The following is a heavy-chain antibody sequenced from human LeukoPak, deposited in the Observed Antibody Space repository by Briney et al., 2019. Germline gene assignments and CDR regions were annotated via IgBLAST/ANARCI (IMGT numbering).Heavy chain of an antibody. V-gene: IGHV1-2*02. CDR1: GYTFTGYY. CDR3: ASGSYDSSGYYYDPLWDAFDI. J-gene: IGHJ3*02. Sequence: ASVKVSCKAPGYTFTGYYMHWVRQAPGQGLEWMGWINPNSGGTNYAQKFQGRVTMTRDTSISTAYMELSRLRSDDTAVYYCASGSYDSSGYYYDPLWDAFDIWGQGTMVTVSS. D-gene: IGHD3-22*01. CDR2: INPNSGGT.